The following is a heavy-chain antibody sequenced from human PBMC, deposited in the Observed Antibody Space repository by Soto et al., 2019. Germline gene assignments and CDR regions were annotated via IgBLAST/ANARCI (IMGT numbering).Heavy chain of an antibody. J-gene: IGHJ6*03. D-gene: IGHD6-19*01. Sequence: SETLSLTCAVYGGSFSGYYWSWIRQPPGKGLEWIGSIYYSGSTYYNPSLKSRVTISVDTSKNQFSLKLSSVTAADTAVYYCARGSGWFGYYSYYYMDVWGKGTTVTVPS. CDR2: IYYSGST. CDR1: GGSFSGYY. V-gene: IGHV4-34*01. CDR3: ARGSGWFGYYSYYYMDV.